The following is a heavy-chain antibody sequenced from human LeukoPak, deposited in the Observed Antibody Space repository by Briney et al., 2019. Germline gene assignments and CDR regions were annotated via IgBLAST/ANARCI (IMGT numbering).Heavy chain of an antibody. D-gene: IGHD3-3*02. CDR3: ARTRLADDYYALDV. V-gene: IGHV3-11*03. Sequence: PGGSLRLSCAASEFAFSDYYMSWIRQAPGKGLEWLAYISSTTGYTNYAGSVKGRFTISGDNAKNSLSLQMNSLRADDTAVYYCARTRLADDYYALDVWGQGTTVTVSS. J-gene: IGHJ6*02. CDR2: ISSTTGYT. CDR1: EFAFSDYY.